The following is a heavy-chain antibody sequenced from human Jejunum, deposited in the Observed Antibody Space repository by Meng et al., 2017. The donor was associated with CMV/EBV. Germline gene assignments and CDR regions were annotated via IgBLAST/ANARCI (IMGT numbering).Heavy chain of an antibody. CDR3: ATTVHPVAYLNYFDP. V-gene: IGHV4-59*01. CDR2: LYESETA. Sequence: SGDSNPRYDGRWVRKPPERGVKWMGCLYESETAYYGHCVRGRVMISADTAKNHFSLSLTSVTAADTAVYFCATTVHPVAYLNYFDPWGQGTLVTVSS. J-gene: IGHJ5*02. D-gene: IGHD4-17*01. CDR1: GDSNPRYD.